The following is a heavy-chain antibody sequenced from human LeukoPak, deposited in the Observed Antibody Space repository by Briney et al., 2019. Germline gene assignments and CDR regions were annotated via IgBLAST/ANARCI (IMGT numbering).Heavy chain of an antibody. J-gene: IGHJ4*02. CDR3: ARELAGYGKLDY. D-gene: IGHD5-12*01. CDR2: IYTNGCP. CDR1: GGSISSGSYF. V-gene: IGHV4-61*02. Sequence: ASETLSLTCTVSGGSISSGSYFWRWIRQPAGKGLEWIGRIYTNGCPSYNPSLKSRITISPDTSKNQFSLKLSSVTAADTAVYYCARELAGYGKLDYWGQGILVTVSS.